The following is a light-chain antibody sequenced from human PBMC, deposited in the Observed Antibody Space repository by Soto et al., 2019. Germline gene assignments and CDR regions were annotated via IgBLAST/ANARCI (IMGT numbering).Light chain of an antibody. J-gene: IGLJ2*01. Sequence: QYVLTQPASVSGSPGQSSTISCTGTSSDVGGYNYVSWYQQHPGKAPKLMIYDVSNRPSGVSNRFSGSKSGNTASLTISGLQAEDEADYYCSSYTSSSTLLFGGGTKVTVL. CDR3: SSYTSSSTLL. V-gene: IGLV2-14*01. CDR1: SSDVGGYNY. CDR2: DVS.